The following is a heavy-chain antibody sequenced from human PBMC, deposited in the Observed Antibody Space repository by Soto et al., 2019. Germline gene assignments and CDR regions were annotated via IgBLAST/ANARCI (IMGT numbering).Heavy chain of an antibody. Sequence: PSETLSLTCTVSGGSISSYYWSWIRQPPGKGLEWIGYIYYSGSTNYNPSLKSRVTISVDTSKNQFSLKLSSVTAADTAMYYCARRMGSSSSPGFNWFDPWGQGTLVTLSS. J-gene: IGHJ5*02. CDR3: ARRMGSSSSPGFNWFDP. CDR1: GGSISSYY. CDR2: IYYSGST. V-gene: IGHV4-59*01. D-gene: IGHD6-6*01.